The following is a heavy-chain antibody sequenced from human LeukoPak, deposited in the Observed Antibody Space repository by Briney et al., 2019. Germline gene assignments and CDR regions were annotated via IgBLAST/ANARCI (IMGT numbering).Heavy chain of an antibody. CDR3: ARGPDSSSWYFWFDP. CDR2: ISGSGGNT. CDR1: GFTFSRNG. V-gene: IGHV3-23*01. J-gene: IGHJ5*02. D-gene: IGHD6-13*01. Sequence: GGSLRLSCAASGFTFSRNGMTWVRQAPGKGLEWVSAISGSGGNTYYADSVKGRFTISRDNSKNTLYLQMNSLRAEDTAVYYCARGPDSSSWYFWFDPWGQGTLVTVSS.